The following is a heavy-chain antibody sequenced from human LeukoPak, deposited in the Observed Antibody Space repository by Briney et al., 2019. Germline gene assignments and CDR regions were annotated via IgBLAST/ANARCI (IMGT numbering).Heavy chain of an antibody. J-gene: IGHJ4*02. CDR2: IYYSGST. V-gene: IGHV4-59*01. CDR1: GGSISSYY. CDR3: ARGPDTAMVHFDY. D-gene: IGHD5-18*01. Sequence: SETLSLTCTVSGGSISSYYWSWIRQPPGKGLEWIGYIYYSGSTNYNPSLKSRVTTSVDTSKNQFSLKLSSVTAADTAVYYCARGPDTAMVHFDYWGQGTLVTVSS.